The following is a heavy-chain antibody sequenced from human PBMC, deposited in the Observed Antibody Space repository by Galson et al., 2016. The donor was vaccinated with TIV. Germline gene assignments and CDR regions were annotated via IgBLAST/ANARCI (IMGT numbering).Heavy chain of an antibody. D-gene: IGHD2/OR15-2a*01. Sequence: SATLSLTYRVSDDAIRRSYCSWIRVPPGKGLEWLGNGYYTGSTDYNPPLRGRVPISVDLSKTQFSLRLNSVTAADTAVYYCARLTPAFYGVQRYHYYGMDVWGQGTSVTVSS. CDR1: DDAIRRSY. CDR2: GYYTGST. J-gene: IGHJ6*02. V-gene: IGHV4-59*01. CDR3: ARLTPAFYGVQRYHYYGMDV.